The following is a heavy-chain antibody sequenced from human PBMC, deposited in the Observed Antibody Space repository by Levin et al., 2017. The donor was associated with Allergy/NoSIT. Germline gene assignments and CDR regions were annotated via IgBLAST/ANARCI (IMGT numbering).Heavy chain of an antibody. CDR3: ARGSSGWYFAIDY. J-gene: IGHJ4*02. Sequence: PGESLKISCAASGFTFSDYYMSWIRQAPGKGLEWVSYISSSGSTIYYADSVKGRFTISRDNAKNSLYLQMNSLRAEDTAVYYCARGSSGWYFAIDYWGQGTLVTVSS. CDR2: ISSSGSTI. V-gene: IGHV3-11*01. CDR1: GFTFSDYY. D-gene: IGHD6-19*01.